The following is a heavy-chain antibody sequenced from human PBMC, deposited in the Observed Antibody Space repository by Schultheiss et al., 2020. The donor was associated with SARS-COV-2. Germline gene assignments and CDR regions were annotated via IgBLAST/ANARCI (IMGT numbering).Heavy chain of an antibody. CDR3: ARGWVLFDY. J-gene: IGHJ4*02. V-gene: IGHV3-53*04. CDR2: IYSGGST. Sequence: GESLKISCAASGFTVSSNYMSWVRQAPGKGLEWVSVIYSGGSTYYADSVKGRFTISRHNSKNTLYLQMNSLRAEDTAVYYCARGWVLFDYWGQGTLVTVSS. D-gene: IGHD5-24*01. CDR1: GFTVSSNY.